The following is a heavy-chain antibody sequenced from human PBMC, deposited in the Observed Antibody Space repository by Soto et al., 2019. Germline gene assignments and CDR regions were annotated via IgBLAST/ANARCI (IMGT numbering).Heavy chain of an antibody. Sequence: GASVKVSCKASGFTFTSSAMQWVRQARGQRLEWTGWIVVGSGNTNYAQKFQERVTITRDMSTSTAYMELSSLRSEDTAVYYCAAGSGVGSFYYYYGMDVWGQGTTVTVSS. D-gene: IGHD3-3*01. J-gene: IGHJ6*02. CDR1: GFTFTSSA. V-gene: IGHV1-58*02. CDR2: IVVGSGNT. CDR3: AAGSGVGSFYYYYGMDV.